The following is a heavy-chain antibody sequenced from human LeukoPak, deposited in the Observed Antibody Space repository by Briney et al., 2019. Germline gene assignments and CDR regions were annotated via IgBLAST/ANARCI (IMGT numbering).Heavy chain of an antibody. D-gene: IGHD3-3*01. CDR2: IYINGST. J-gene: IGHJ3*02. CDR3: ARDLLYYDFWSGSLLGAFDI. Sequence: ADSLSLTRTVSGRSISSYYWSWVRQPAGKGLEWIACIYINGSTNYNPSLKSRVTISVDKSKNQFSLKLTSVTAADTAVYYCARDLLYYDFWSGSLLGAFDIWGQGTMVTVSS. V-gene: IGHV4-4*07. CDR1: GRSISSYY.